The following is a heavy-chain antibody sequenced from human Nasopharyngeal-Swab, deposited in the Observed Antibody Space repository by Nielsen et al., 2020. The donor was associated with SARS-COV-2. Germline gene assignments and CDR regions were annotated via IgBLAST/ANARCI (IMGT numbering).Heavy chain of an antibody. J-gene: IGHJ4*02. D-gene: IGHD4-11*01. CDR1: GFTYDDYA. CDR3: TKGRADYSNPSFDN. V-gene: IGHV3-9*01. CDR2: ITWNNGP. Sequence: SLKISCAASGFTYDDYAMHWVRQAPGKGPEWVSGITWNNGPAYTDSVKGRFIISRDNARNSPYLQMNSLRPDDTALYYCTKGRADYSNPSFDNWGQGTLVTVSS.